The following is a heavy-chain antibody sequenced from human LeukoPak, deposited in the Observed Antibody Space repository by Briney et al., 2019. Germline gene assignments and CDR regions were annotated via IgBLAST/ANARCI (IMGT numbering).Heavy chain of an antibody. CDR1: GFTFSSYS. J-gene: IGHJ4*02. CDR2: ISSSSSYI. V-gene: IGHV3-21*01. D-gene: IGHD2-21*02. CDR3: AIIVVVTAQGGIDY. Sequence: GGSLRLSCAASGFTFSSYSMNWVRQAPGKGLEWVSSISSSSSYIYYADSVKGRFTISRDNAKNSLYLQMNSLRAEDTAVYYCAIIVVVTAQGGIDYWGQGTLVTVSS.